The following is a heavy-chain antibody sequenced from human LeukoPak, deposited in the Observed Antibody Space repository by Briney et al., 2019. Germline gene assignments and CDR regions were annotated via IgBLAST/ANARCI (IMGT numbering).Heavy chain of an antibody. CDR2: IYSGAGA. V-gene: IGHV3-66*01. Sequence: GGSLRLSCAASGFTVSGNYMSWVRQAPGKGLEWVSVIYSGAGAYSADSVKGRFTISRDNSKNTLYLQMNSLRAEDTAVYCRDPFDYWGQGTLVTVSS. J-gene: IGHJ4*02. CDR3: DPFDY. CDR1: GFTVSGNY.